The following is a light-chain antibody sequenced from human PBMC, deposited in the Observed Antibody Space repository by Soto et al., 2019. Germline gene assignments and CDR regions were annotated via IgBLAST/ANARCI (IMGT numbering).Light chain of an antibody. Sequence: DIQMTQSPSTLSASVGDRVTITCRASQSISSWLAWYQQKPGKAPKLLIYDASSLESGVPSRFSGSGSGTEFPLTISSLQPDDFATYYCQQYHSYGPFGQGTKLEIK. V-gene: IGKV1-5*01. J-gene: IGKJ2*01. CDR1: QSISSW. CDR2: DAS. CDR3: QQYHSYGP.